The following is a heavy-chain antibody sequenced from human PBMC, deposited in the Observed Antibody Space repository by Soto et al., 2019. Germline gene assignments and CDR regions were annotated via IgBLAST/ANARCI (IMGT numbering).Heavy chain of an antibody. CDR2: ISYDGRNR. J-gene: IGHJ6*02. D-gene: IGHD6-19*01. Sequence: PGGSLRLSCAASGFTFSSYGMHWVRQAPGKGLEWVAVISYDGRNRYYADAVKDRFTISRDISKNTLYLQMSSLRAEDTAVYYCVKDGSSGWPYFYDMDVWGQGTTVTVSS. CDR3: VKDGSSGWPYFYDMDV. V-gene: IGHV3-30*18. CDR1: GFTFSSYG.